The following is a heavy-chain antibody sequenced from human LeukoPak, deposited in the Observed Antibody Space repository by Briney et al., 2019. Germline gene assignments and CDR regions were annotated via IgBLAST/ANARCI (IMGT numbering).Heavy chain of an antibody. CDR1: GFTFSSYA. CDR2: ISGSGGST. D-gene: IGHD2-15*01. CDR3: ARASPKRPYCSGGSCYSGAFDI. V-gene: IGHV3-23*01. J-gene: IGHJ3*02. Sequence: GGSLRLSCAASGFTFSSYAMSWVRQAPGKGLEWVSAISGSGGSTYYADSVKGRFTISRDNAKNSLYLQMNSLRAEDTAVYYCARASPKRPYCSGGSCYSGAFDIWCQGTMVTVSS.